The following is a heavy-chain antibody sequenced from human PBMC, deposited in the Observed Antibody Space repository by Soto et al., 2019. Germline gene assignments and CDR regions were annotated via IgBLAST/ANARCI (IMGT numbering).Heavy chain of an antibody. CDR2: INNDGSSA. CDR3: ARTFITYIDSGSYFHDAFDI. J-gene: IGHJ3*02. Sequence: EVQLVESGGGLVQPGGSLRLSCAASGFTFSSNWMHWVRQAPGTGLVWVSRINNDGSSARYADSVKGRFSISRDNAKNTLYLQMDSLRADDTAVYYCARTFITYIDSGSYFHDAFDIWGQGTKVTVSS. CDR1: GFTFSSNW. V-gene: IGHV3-74*01. D-gene: IGHD3-10*01.